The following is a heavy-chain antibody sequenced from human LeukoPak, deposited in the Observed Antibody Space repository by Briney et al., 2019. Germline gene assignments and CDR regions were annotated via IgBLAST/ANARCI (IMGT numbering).Heavy chain of an antibody. CDR1: VGTFSRYT. CDR2: IIHILGIA. V-gene: IGHV1-69*02. Sequence: SSVKVSYKASVGTFSRYTLSWVRQPPGQGLEGMGRIIHILGIANNAQKFQGKVTITADESTSTDYMELGSLRSEDTAVYYCASVTDMIPRAFDIWGQGTMVTVSS. J-gene: IGHJ3*02. CDR3: ASVTDMIPRAFDI. D-gene: IGHD2-15*01.